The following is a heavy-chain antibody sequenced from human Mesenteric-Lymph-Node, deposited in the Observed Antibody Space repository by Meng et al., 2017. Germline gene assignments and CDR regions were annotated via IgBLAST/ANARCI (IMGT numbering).Heavy chain of an antibody. D-gene: IGHD1-26*01. J-gene: IGHJ4*02. CDR3: ATVGDEGVDYFDY. Sequence: AAVKVSCKASGYTFTTYPIHWVGQATGQRLESMGWINTDNGYTKYSQKFQGRVTLTRDTSASTTYMELSSLRSEDTAVYYCATVGDEGVDYFDYWGQGTLVTVSS. CDR1: GYTFTTYP. V-gene: IGHV1-3*04. CDR2: INTDNGYT.